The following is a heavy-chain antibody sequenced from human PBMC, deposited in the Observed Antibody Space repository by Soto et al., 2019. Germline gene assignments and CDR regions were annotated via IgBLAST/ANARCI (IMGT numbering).Heavy chain of an antibody. CDR2: ISSSGSTI. V-gene: IGHV3-48*04. D-gene: IGHD6-6*01. J-gene: IGHJ6*02. Sequence: GGSLRLSCAASGFTFSSYSMNWVRQAPGKGLEWVSYISSSGSTIYYADSVKGRFTISRDNAKNSLYLQMNSLRAEDTAVYYCASHRVEYSNPPIYYYHGMDVWGQGTTVTVSS. CDR3: ASHRVEYSNPPIYYYHGMDV. CDR1: GFTFSSYS.